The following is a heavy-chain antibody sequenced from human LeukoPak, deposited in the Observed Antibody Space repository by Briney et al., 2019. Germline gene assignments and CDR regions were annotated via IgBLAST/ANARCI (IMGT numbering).Heavy chain of an antibody. CDR1: GFTFSSYA. V-gene: IGHV3-23*01. CDR2: ISSGGDNT. J-gene: IGHJ4*02. Sequence: GGSLRLSCAASGFTFSSYAMSWVRQAPGKGLVWVSGISSGGDNTYYADSVKGRFTIFRDNSRNTLYLLINRLRAKDTAVYYCAIIGRVTGAGGDFWGQGTLVTVSS. CDR3: AIIGRVTGAGGDF. D-gene: IGHD2-8*02.